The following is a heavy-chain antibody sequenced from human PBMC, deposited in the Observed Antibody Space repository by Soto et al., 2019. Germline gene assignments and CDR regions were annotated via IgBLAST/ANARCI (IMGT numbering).Heavy chain of an antibody. CDR1: GGTINSGDYF. D-gene: IGHD3-16*02. V-gene: IGHV4-30-4*01. J-gene: IGHJ4*02. Sequence: SETLSLTCSVSGGTINSGDYFWSWIRQPPGKGLEWIGSIFYTGSTYYSPSLKSRASMSMDTSKNLFSLRLRSLTAADTAVYYCARDLPHYDYVWGSYRGFDYWGQGTLVTVSA. CDR2: IFYTGST. CDR3: ARDLPHYDYVWGSYRGFDY.